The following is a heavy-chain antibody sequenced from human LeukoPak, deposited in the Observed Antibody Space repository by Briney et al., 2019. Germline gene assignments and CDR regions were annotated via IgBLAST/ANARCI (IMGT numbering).Heavy chain of an antibody. CDR3: ARDRNYCFDY. J-gene: IGHJ4*02. CDR2: IYYSGST. Sequence: PSETLSLTCTVSGDSIITSNYYWGWIRQPPGKGLEWIGTIYYSGSTYYNPSLKSRVTISVDRSKNQFSLQLNSVTPEDTAVYYCARDRNYCFDYWGQGTLVTVSS. D-gene: IGHD1-14*01. CDR1: GDSIITSNYY. V-gene: IGHV4-39*07.